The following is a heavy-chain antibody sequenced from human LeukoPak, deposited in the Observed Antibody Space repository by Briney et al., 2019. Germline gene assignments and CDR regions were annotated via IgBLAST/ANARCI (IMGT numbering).Heavy chain of an antibody. V-gene: IGHV1-46*02. Sequence: ASVPVSCKASGYTFHNYYLHWVRQAPGKGLAWVGIINLSGCSTSYAQKFQGRVTMTRDTSTSTVYMELSSLRSEDTAVYYCARDPTMVRPGDYWGQGTLVTVSS. J-gene: IGHJ4*02. D-gene: IGHD3-10*01. CDR3: ARDPTMVRPGDY. CDR1: GYTFHNYY. CDR2: INLSGCST.